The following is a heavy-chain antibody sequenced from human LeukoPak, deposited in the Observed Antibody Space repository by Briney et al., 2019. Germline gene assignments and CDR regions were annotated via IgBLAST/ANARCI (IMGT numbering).Heavy chain of an antibody. J-gene: IGHJ4*02. D-gene: IGHD1-26*01. CDR1: GGSFSGYY. CDR2: INHSGST. Sequence: SETLSLTCAVYGGSFSGYYWSWIRQPPGKGLEWIGEINHSGSTNYNPSLKSRVTISVDTSKNQFSLKLSSVTAADTAVYYCARRSRIGSVKGGFDYWGQGTLVTVSS. V-gene: IGHV4-34*01. CDR3: ARRSRIGSVKGGFDY.